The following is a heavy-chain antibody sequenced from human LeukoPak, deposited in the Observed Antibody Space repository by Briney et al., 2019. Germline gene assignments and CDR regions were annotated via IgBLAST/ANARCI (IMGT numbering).Heavy chain of an antibody. D-gene: IGHD3-22*01. CDR2: THYSGST. V-gene: IGHV4-39*01. CDR3: ARPYRGYDAFDI. Sequence: SETLSLTCTVSGASTSTTTYYWGWIRQPPGKGLEWIGTTHYSGSTYYNPSLKSRVTISIDTSKNQFSLKLSSVTASDTAIYYCARPYRGYDAFDIWGQGTMVTVSS. J-gene: IGHJ3*02. CDR1: GASTSTTTYY.